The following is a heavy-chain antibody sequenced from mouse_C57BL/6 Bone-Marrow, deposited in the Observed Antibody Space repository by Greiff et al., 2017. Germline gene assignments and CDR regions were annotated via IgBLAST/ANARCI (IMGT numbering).Heavy chain of an antibody. D-gene: IGHD1-1*01. J-gene: IGHJ3*01. CDR1: GFTFSSYA. CDR3: ARDFPYCYGSSPFAY. Sequence: EVKLVESGGGLVKPGGSLKLSCAAPGFTFSSYAMSWVRQTPDKRLEWVATISDGGSYTYYPDNVKGRFTISRDNAKNNLYLQMSHLKSEDTAMFYCARDFPYCYGSSPFAYWGQGTLVTVAA. CDR2: ISDGGSYT. V-gene: IGHV5-4*01.